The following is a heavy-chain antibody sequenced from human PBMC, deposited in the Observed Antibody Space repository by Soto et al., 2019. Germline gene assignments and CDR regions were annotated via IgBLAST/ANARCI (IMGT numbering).Heavy chain of an antibody. J-gene: IGHJ4*02. D-gene: IGHD3-9*01. CDR3: ARGSGGALRYFDWLFNY. Sequence: PSETLSLTCAVYGGSFSGYYWSWIRQPPGKGLEWIGEINHSGSTNYNPSLKSRVTISVDTSKNQFSLKLSSVTAADTAVYYCARGSGGALRYFDWLFNYWGQGTLVTVSS. V-gene: IGHV4-34*01. CDR1: GGSFSGYY. CDR2: INHSGST.